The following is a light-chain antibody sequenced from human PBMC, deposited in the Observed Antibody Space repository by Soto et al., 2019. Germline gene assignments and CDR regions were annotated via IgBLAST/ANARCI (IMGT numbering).Light chain of an antibody. CDR2: KAS. Sequence: DIQMTQSPSTLSASVGDTVTITCRASQSFSTWLAWYQQKPGRAPKLLIYKASTLESGVPARFSGSGSGTEFTLTISSLQPDDFATYYCQQYNSYSTFGQGTKVDIK. CDR1: QSFSTW. CDR3: QQYNSYST. V-gene: IGKV1-5*03. J-gene: IGKJ1*01.